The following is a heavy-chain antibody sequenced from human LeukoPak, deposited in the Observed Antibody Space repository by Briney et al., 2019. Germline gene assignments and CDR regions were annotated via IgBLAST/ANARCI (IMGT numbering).Heavy chain of an antibody. D-gene: IGHD3-16*02. V-gene: IGHV1-2*02. CDR3: ARDRRVITFGGVIVSWFDP. CDR2: INPNSGGT. Sequence: ASVKVSCKASGYTFTGYYMHWVRQAPGQGLEWMGWINPNSGGTNYSQKFQGRVIMTRDTSISTAYMELSRLRSEDTAVYYCARDRRVITFGGVIVSWFDPWGQGTLVTVSS. CDR1: GYTFTGYY. J-gene: IGHJ5*02.